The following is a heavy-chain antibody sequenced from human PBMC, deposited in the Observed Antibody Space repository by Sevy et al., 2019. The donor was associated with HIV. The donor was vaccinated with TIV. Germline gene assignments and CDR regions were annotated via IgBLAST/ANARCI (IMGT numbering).Heavy chain of an antibody. Sequence: ASVKVSCKASGYTFTGHFMHWVRQAHGQGLEWMGWINPDSGDTKDAQKFQGRVTVTRDTSITTVYMELSSLRSDDTAGYYCAAPGGYRYGSLLDYWGQGTLVTVSS. CDR1: GYTFTGHF. J-gene: IGHJ4*02. CDR2: INPDSGDT. D-gene: IGHD5-18*01. CDR3: AAPGGYRYGSLLDY. V-gene: IGHV1-2*02.